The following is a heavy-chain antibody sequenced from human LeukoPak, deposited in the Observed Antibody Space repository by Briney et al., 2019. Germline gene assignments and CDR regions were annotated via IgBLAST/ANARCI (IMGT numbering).Heavy chain of an antibody. CDR2: IIPIFGTA. V-gene: IGHV1-69*05. J-gene: IGHJ4*02. Sequence: SVKVSCKASGGTFSSYAISWVRQAPGQGLEWVGGIIPIFGTANYAQKFQGRVTITTDESTSTAYMELSSLRSEDTAVYYCARDMYGYLFEEGFDYWGQGTLVTVSS. D-gene: IGHD4-17*01. CDR1: GGTFSSYA. CDR3: ARDMYGYLFEEGFDY.